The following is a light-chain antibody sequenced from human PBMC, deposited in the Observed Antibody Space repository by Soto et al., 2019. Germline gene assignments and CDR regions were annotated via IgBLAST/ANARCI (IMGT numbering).Light chain of an antibody. Sequence: EVVMTQSPAILAGSPVETVTLSCRASQSLSGNLAWYQQKPGQAPRLLIFRASTRATGVPARFSGGGYGTEFTLTISGLQSEDFAVYYCQQYSKWPPWTFGPGTKVEIK. CDR1: QSLSGN. V-gene: IGKV3-15*01. CDR3: QQYSKWPPWT. CDR2: RAS. J-gene: IGKJ1*01.